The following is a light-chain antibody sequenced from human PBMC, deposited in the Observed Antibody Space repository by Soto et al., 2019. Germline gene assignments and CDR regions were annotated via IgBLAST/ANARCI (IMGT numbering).Light chain of an antibody. Sequence: QSVLTQPPSVSGAPGQRLTISCTGSTSNIGAGYDVHWYQQFPGTAPKLLIYGNNNRPSGVPDRFSGSKSGTSATLGISGLQTGDEAVYYCGAWDSSLTAGVFGGGTKVTVL. CDR2: GNN. V-gene: IGLV1-40*01. J-gene: IGLJ3*02. CDR3: GAWDSSLTAGV. CDR1: TSNIGAGYD.